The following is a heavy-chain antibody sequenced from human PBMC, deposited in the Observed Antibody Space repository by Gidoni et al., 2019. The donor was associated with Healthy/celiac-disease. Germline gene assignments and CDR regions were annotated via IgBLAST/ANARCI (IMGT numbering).Heavy chain of an antibody. V-gene: IGHV4-34*01. J-gene: IGHJ4*02. Sequence: QVQLQQWGAGLLKPSETLSLTCAVYGGSFSGYYWSWIRQPPGKGLEWIGEINHSGSTNYNPSLKSRVTISVDTSKNQFSLKLSSVTAADTAVYYCARADRELETFDYWGQGTLVTVSS. CDR2: INHSGST. CDR3: ARADRELETFDY. D-gene: IGHD1-1*01. CDR1: GGSFSGYY.